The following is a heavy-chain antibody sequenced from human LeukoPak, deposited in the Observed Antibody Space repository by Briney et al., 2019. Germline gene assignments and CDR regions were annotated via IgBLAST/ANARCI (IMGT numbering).Heavy chain of an antibody. D-gene: IGHD4-17*01. CDR3: ARVPATVTSPDYYYYMDV. CDR2: IYTSGST. Sequence: SETLSLTCTVSGGSISSYYWSWIRQPAGKGLEWIGRIYTSGSTKYNPSLKSRVTISVDTSKNQFSLKLSSVTAADTAVYYCARVPATVTSPDYYYYMDVWGKGTTVTISS. J-gene: IGHJ6*03. V-gene: IGHV4-4*07. CDR1: GGSISSYY.